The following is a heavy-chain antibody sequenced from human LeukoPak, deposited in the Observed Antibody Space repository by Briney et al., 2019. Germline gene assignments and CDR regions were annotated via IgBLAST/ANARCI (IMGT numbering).Heavy chain of an antibody. CDR3: AKVPLWFGELLGDY. J-gene: IGHJ4*02. Sequence: GGSLRLSCAASGFTFSSYAMSWVRQAPGKGLEWVSAISGSGGSTYYADSVKGRFTISRDNSKNTLYLQMNSLRAEDTAVYYCAKVPLWFGELLGDYWGQGTLVTVSS. D-gene: IGHD3-10*01. V-gene: IGHV3-23*01. CDR2: ISGSGGST. CDR1: GFTFSSYA.